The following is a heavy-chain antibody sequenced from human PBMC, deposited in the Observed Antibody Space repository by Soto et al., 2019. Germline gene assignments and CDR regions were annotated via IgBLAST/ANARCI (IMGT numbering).Heavy chain of an antibody. D-gene: IGHD1-26*01. J-gene: IGHJ4*02. CDR2: ISYDGSNK. Sequence: QVQLVESGGGVVQPGRSLRLSCAASGFTFSHYGIHWVRQAPGKGLEWLAVISYDGSNKHYADSVKGRFTVSRDNSKNTLYLKMNSLRAEDTAVYFCPRYSGTYQGPIAYWCQGTLVTVSS. CDR1: GFTFSHYG. V-gene: IGHV3-30*03. CDR3: PRYSGTYQGPIAY.